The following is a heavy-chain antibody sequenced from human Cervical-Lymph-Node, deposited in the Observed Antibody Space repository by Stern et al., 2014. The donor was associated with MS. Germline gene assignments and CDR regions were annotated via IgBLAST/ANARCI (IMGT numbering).Heavy chain of an antibody. V-gene: IGHV4-61*02. CDR3: ATTRWDLFTWNWFDP. CDR1: GGSISSSGYY. Sequence: QVQLVESGPGLVKPSQTLSLTCTVSGGSISSSGYYWSWIRQPADKGLEWIGRIHDSGGTYYNPSLKSRVTISMDTAQNQFSLKLTSVTAADTAVYYCATTRWDLFTWNWFDPWGQGTLVTVSS. D-gene: IGHD1-26*01. J-gene: IGHJ5*02. CDR2: IHDSGGT.